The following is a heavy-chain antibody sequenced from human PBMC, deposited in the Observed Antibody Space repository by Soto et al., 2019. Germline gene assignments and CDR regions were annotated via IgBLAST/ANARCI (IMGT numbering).Heavy chain of an antibody. V-gene: IGHV4-61*01. Sequence: PSETLSLTFTVSGGSVSSGSYYWSWIRQPTGKGLEWIGYIYYSGSTNYNPSLKSRVTISVDTSKNQFSLKLSSVTAADTAVYYCARGEYYYDSSGYYYWSQFDYWGQGTLVTVSS. CDR2: IYYSGST. J-gene: IGHJ4*02. CDR3: ARGEYYYDSSGYYYWSQFDY. CDR1: GGSVSSGSYY. D-gene: IGHD3-22*01.